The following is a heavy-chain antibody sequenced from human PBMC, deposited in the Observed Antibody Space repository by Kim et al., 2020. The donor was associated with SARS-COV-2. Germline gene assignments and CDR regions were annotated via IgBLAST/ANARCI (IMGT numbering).Heavy chain of an antibody. V-gene: IGHV3-66*01. Sequence: GGSLRLSCAASGFTVSRNDVSWVRQAPEKGLEWVSLIYGGGTTYYADYVKDRFTISRDNSMNTVYLQMNSLRAEDTAVYYCARDLDGNTHGPRWGQGTLVTVSS. J-gene: IGHJ4*02. CDR1: GFTVSRND. D-gene: IGHD2-8*01. CDR2: IYGGGTT. CDR3: ARDLDGNTHGPR.